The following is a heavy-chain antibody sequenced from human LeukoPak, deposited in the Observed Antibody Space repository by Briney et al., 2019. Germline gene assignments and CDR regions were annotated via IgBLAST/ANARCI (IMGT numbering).Heavy chain of an antibody. D-gene: IGHD3-22*01. CDR1: GFTFSSYW. CDR2: IKQDGSEK. V-gene: IGHV3-7*01. J-gene: IGHJ4*02. CDR3: ARDYDSSGFSPYC. Sequence: GGSLRLSCAASGFTFSSYWMRWVRQAPGKGLEWVANIKQDGSEKYYVDSVKGRFTISRDNAKNSLYLQMNSLRAEDTAVYYCARDYDSSGFSPYCRGQGTLVTVSS.